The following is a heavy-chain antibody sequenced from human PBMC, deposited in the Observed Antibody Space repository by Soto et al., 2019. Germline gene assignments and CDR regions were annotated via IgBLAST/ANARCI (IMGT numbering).Heavy chain of an antibody. CDR1: GFTFGRHG. V-gene: IGHV3-30*02. CDR2: IGGDGARD. J-gene: IGHJ4*02. Sequence: QVQLVESGGGVVQPGGSLRLSCTASGFTFGRHGMHWVRQAPGKGLEWVAVIGGDGARDSYADSVKGRFTISRDNGQXXXXXXXXXXXXXXXXXXXXXXXXXXXXXGLDYWGQGTLVTVSS. CDR3: XXXXXXXXXGLDY.